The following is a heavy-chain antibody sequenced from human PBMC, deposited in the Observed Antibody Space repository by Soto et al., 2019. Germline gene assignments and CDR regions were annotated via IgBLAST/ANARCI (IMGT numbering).Heavy chain of an antibody. J-gene: IGHJ5*02. CDR2: ISYDGSNK. Sequence: QTGGSLRLSCAASGFTFSSYAMHWVRQAPGKGLEWVAVISYDGSNKYYADSVKGRFTISRDNSKNTLYLQMNSLRAEDTAVYYCAGEYTHCSGGSCSNIIPWFDPWGQGTLVTVSS. V-gene: IGHV3-30-3*01. D-gene: IGHD2-15*01. CDR3: AGEYTHCSGGSCSNIIPWFDP. CDR1: GFTFSSYA.